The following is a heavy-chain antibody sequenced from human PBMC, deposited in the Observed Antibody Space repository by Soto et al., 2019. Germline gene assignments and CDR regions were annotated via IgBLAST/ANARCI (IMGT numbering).Heavy chain of an antibody. Sequence: QVQLQESGPGLVKPSETLSLTCTVSGGSVSSGSYYWSWIRQPPGKGLEWIGYIYNSGSTNYNPSLKSRVTISVDTSKNQFSLKLSSVTAADTALYYCVRYGNYWGQGTLVTVSS. J-gene: IGHJ4*02. CDR1: GGSVSSGSYY. D-gene: IGHD1-26*01. V-gene: IGHV4-61*01. CDR3: VRYGNY. CDR2: IYNSGST.